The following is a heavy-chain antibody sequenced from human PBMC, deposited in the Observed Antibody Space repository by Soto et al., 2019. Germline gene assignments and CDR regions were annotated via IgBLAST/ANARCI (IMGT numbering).Heavy chain of an antibody. V-gene: IGHV4-59*07. CDR2: VSYNGNT. CDR1: GGSITPYY. D-gene: IGHD2-15*01. CDR3: ARQQYTVVTAFDV. J-gene: IGHJ3*01. Sequence: QVQLKESGPGLVKPADTLSLKCTVSGGSITPYYWSWIRQTPGGGLEWIGYVSYNGNTNYKPSLKRRVSISADTAKNEFSLKLTSLTAADAAIYFCARQQYTVVTAFDVCGQGTMVAVS.